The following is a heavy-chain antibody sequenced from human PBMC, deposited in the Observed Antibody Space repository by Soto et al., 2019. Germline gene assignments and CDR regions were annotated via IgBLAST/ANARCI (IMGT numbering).Heavy chain of an antibody. CDR2: IYYSGST. CDR1: GGSISSGGYY. Sequence: TSETLSLTCTVSGGSISSGGYYWSWIRQHPGKGLEWIGYIYYSGSTYYNPSLKSRVTISVDTSKNQFSLKLTSVNAADTAVYYCTRGGDAYKNGHWGQGTLVTSPQ. V-gene: IGHV4-31*03. CDR3: TRGGDAYKNGH. D-gene: IGHD2-21*01. J-gene: IGHJ4*02.